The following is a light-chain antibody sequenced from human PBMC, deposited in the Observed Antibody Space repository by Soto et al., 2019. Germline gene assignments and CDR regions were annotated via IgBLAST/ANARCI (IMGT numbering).Light chain of an antibody. CDR3: QQSYSTPQT. J-gene: IGKJ1*01. Sequence: DIQMTQSPSSLSASVGDRVTITCRASQSTSGYLNFYQQKPGKAPKLLIYAASSLQSGVPSRFSGSGSGTDFTLTISSLQPEDFATYYCQQSYSTPQTFGQGTKVDIK. V-gene: IGKV1-39*01. CDR2: AAS. CDR1: QSTSGY.